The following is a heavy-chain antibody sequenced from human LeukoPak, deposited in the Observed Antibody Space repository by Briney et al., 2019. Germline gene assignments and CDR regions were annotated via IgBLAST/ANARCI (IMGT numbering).Heavy chain of an antibody. Sequence: GGSLRLSCKASGFTFSSYWIHWVRQIPGKGLAWVSRINGDGSDTNSADSVKGRFTISRDKAKNTLYLQMNSLRAEDTAVYYCVRGLGSGYSYAYGVYWGQGTLVTVSS. J-gene: IGHJ4*02. CDR2: INGDGSDT. CDR3: VRGLGSGYSYAYGVY. V-gene: IGHV3-74*01. D-gene: IGHD5-18*01. CDR1: GFTFSSYW.